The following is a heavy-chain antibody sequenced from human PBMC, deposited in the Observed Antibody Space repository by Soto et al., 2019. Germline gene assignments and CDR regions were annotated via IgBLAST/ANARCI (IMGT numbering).Heavy chain of an antibody. CDR2: VSDSGVAT. D-gene: IGHD6-19*01. CDR3: ARQGETGYTSGWKDEAFDV. Sequence: EVQLLESGGGLIQPGGSLRLSCAASGFIFSNYAMNWVRQAPGKWLEWVSSVSDSGVATHFADSVKGRFSISRDNSKNTQSLQMNSLRAEDTAVYYCARQGETGYTSGWKDEAFDVWGQGTVVTVSA. CDR1: GFIFSNYA. J-gene: IGHJ3*01. V-gene: IGHV3-23*01.